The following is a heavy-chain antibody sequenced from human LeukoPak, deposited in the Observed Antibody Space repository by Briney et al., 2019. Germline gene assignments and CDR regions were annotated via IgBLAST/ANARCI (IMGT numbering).Heavy chain of an antibody. D-gene: IGHD4-23*01. CDR3: ATASGVAPHDYGGKRAAFDY. Sequence: GGSLRLSCAASGFTFSSYWMSWVRQAPGKGLEWVSSISSSSSYIYYADSVKGRFTISRDNAKNSLYLQMNSLRAEDTAVYYCATASGVAPHDYGGKRAAFDYWDQGTLVTVSS. CDR2: ISSSSSYI. J-gene: IGHJ4*02. CDR1: GFTFSSYW. V-gene: IGHV3-21*01.